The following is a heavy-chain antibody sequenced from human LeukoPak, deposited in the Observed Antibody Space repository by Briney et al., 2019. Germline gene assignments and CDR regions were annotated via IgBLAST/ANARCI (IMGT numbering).Heavy chain of an antibody. Sequence: TSSETLSLTCTVSGGSINTYYWSWIRLSPGKGLEWIGYIHHSGNTKNNPSLKSRLTVSLDTSKNQFSLKLSSVTAADTALYYCARHYGSGIHFSNYYGMDVWGQGTTVTVSS. D-gene: IGHD3-10*01. V-gene: IGHV4-59*01. CDR2: IHHSGNT. CDR3: ARHYGSGIHFSNYYGMDV. CDR1: GGSINTYY. J-gene: IGHJ6*02.